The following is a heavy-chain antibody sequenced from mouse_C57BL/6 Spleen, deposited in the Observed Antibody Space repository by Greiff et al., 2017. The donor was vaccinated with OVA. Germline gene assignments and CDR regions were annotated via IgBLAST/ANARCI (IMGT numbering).Heavy chain of an antibody. CDR3: TRWDYGSSPYYFDY. Sequence: QVHVKQSGAELVRPGASVTLSCKASGYTFTDYEMHWVKQTPVHGLEWIGAIDPETGGTAYNQKFKGKAILTADKSSSTAYMELRSLTSEDSAVYYCTRWDYGSSPYYFDYWGQGTTLTVSS. CDR1: GYTFTDYE. D-gene: IGHD1-1*01. J-gene: IGHJ2*01. CDR2: IDPETGGT. V-gene: IGHV1-15*01.